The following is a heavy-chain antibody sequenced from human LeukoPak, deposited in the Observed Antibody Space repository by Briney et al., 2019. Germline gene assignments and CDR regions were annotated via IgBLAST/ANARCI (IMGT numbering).Heavy chain of an antibody. CDR2: ISSSSSYI. CDR1: GFTFSSYS. Sequence: PGGSLRLSCAASGFTFSSYSMNWVRQAPGKGLEWVSSISSSSSYIYYADSVKGRFTISRDNSKNTLYLQMNSLRAEDTAVYYCARELYYYDSSGYYGGYYFDYWGQGTLVTVSS. D-gene: IGHD3-22*01. J-gene: IGHJ4*02. CDR3: ARELYYYDSSGYYGGYYFDY. V-gene: IGHV3-21*01.